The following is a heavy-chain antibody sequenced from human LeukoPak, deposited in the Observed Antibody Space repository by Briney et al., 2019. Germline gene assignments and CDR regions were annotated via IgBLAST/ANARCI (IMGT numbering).Heavy chain of an antibody. D-gene: IGHD3-3*01. Sequence: PGGSLRLSCAASGFTFSNYWMTWVRQAPGKGLEWVGNIKGDGSEKYYVVSVKGRFTISRDNTKNSLYLQMNSLRAEDTAVYYCARDFRFLEDYWGQGTLVTVSS. J-gene: IGHJ4*02. CDR2: IKGDGSEK. CDR3: ARDFRFLEDY. V-gene: IGHV3-7*01. CDR1: GFTFSNYW.